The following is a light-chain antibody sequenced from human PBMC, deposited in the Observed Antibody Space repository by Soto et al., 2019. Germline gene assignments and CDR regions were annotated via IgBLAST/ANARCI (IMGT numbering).Light chain of an antibody. J-gene: IGKJ1*01. CDR3: QQYGSSPLT. V-gene: IGKV3-20*01. CDR2: GAS. Sequence: EIVLTQSPGTLSLSPGERATLSCRASQSVSSSYLAWYQQKPGQAPRLLIYGASSRATGIPDRFSGSGSGTDFPLTISRLEPEDFEVYYCQQYGSSPLTFGQGTKVEIK. CDR1: QSVSSSY.